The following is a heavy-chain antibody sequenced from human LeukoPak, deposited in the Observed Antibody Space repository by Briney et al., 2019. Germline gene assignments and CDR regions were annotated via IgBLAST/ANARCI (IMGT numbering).Heavy chain of an antibody. Sequence: SETLSLTCTVSGGSISSYYWSWIRQPPGKGLEWIGYIYYSGSTNYNPSLKSRVTISVDTSKNQFSLKLSSVTPADTAVYYCAARDYGDDNDAFDVWGQGTMVTVSS. CDR2: IYYSGST. CDR3: AARDYGDDNDAFDV. D-gene: IGHD4-17*01. CDR1: GGSISSYY. V-gene: IGHV4-59*01. J-gene: IGHJ3*01.